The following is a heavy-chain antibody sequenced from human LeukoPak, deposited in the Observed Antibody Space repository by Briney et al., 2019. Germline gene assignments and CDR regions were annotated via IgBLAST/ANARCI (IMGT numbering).Heavy chain of an antibody. J-gene: IGHJ4*02. CDR1: GFTFSSYW. CDR2: ISYDGSNK. CDR3: ARRAAAGRAVTAKAALDY. V-gene: IGHV3-30*03. D-gene: IGHD6-13*01. Sequence: GGSLRLSCAASGFTFSSYWMSWVRQAPGKGLEWVAVISYDGSNKYYADSVKGRFTISRDNSKNTLYLQMNSLRAEDTAVYYCARRAAAGRAVTAKAALDYWGQGTLVTVSS.